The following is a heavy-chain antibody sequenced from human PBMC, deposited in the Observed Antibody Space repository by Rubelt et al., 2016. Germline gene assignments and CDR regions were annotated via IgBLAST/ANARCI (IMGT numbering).Heavy chain of an antibody. D-gene: IGHD3-16*01. CDR1: VGSFSGHA. Sequence: QVPLQQWGTGLLKPSETLSRTCAVYVGSFSGHAWAWIRQPPGKGLEWIGEINHSGSTTYNPSLKSRVTISVDTSKNQFSRKLGSGTAADTAVYYCARGLYATRMASWGQGTLVTVSS. J-gene: IGHJ4*02. CDR3: ARGLYATRMAS. CDR2: INHSGST. V-gene: IGHV4-34*01.